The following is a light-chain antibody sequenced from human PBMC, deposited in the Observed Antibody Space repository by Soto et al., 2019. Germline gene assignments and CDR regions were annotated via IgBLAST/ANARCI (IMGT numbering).Light chain of an antibody. J-gene: IGKJ4*01. Sequence: DIQMTQSPSSLSASVGDRVTITCRASQSMSRYLDWYQHKPGKAPKLLIYAASSLESGVPSRFSGSGSGTEFTLTISSLQPEDCATYYCQQSYTSPITFGGGTKVDI. CDR3: QQSYTSPIT. CDR2: AAS. V-gene: IGKV1-39*01. CDR1: QSMSRY.